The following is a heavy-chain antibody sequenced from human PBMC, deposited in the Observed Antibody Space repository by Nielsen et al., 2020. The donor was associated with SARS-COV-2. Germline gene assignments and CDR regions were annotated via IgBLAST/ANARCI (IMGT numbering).Heavy chain of an antibody. J-gene: IGHJ4*02. CDR3: ASHSSSWYVLSQFYFDY. CDR2: IYYSGST. Sequence: SETLSLTCAVSGGSISSSSYYWGWIRQPPGKGLEWIGSIYYSGSTYYNPSLTSRVTISVDTSKNQFSLKLSSVTAADTAVYYCASHSSSWYVLSQFYFDYWGQGTLVTVSS. CDR1: GGSISSSSYY. V-gene: IGHV4-39*01. D-gene: IGHD6-13*01.